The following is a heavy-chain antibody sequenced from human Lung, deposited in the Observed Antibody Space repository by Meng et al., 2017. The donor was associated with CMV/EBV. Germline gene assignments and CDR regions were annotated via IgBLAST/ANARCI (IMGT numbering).Heavy chain of an antibody. CDR1: GFTVTSYY. J-gene: IGHJ5*02. V-gene: IGHV3-53*01. Sequence: ESGGGLIQPGGSLSLSCAASGFTVTSYYMHWVRQAPGKGLEWVSVIYSSGRTYYADSVKGRFTISRDNSKNTVDLQMNTLRAEDTAIYYCVRGPLLGWFDPWGQGALVTVSS. CDR2: IYSSGRT. CDR3: VRGPLLGWFDP.